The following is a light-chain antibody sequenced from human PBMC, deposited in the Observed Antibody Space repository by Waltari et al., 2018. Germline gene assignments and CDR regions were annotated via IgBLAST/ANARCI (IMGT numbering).Light chain of an antibody. CDR3: GTWDSSLSVV. J-gene: IGLJ2*01. Sequence: QSVLTQPPSVSAAAGQKVTISCSGSGSNLGNNFVSWYQQFPGTAPKLLIFDNNKRPSGIPDRFSGSKSGSSATLGIAGLQTGDEAEYYCGTWDSSLSVVFGGGTKLTVL. CDR1: GSNLGNNF. V-gene: IGLV1-51*01. CDR2: DNN.